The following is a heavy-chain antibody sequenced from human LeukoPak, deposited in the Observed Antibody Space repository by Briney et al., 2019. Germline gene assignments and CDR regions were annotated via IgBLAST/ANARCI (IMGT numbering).Heavy chain of an antibody. CDR2: ITSSSSYI. J-gene: IGHJ6*03. CDR3: ARSVPATMGGYYYYYMDV. V-gene: IGHV3-21*04. CDR1: GFTFSTYS. Sequence: PGGSLRLSCAASGFTFSTYSMNWVRQAPGKGLEWVSSITSSSSYIYYADSVKGRFTISRDNAKNSLSLQMNSLRAEDTALYYCARSVPATMGGYYYYYMDVWGKGTTVTVSS. D-gene: IGHD2-2*01.